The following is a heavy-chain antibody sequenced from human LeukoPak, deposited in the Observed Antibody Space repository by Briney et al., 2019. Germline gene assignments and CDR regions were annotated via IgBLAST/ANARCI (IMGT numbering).Heavy chain of an antibody. CDR2: ISGSGGST. D-gene: IGHD6-19*01. J-gene: IGHJ4*02. V-gene: IGHV3-23*01. Sequence: PGGSLRLSCAASGFTFDDYAMSWVRQAPGKGLEWVSAISGSGGSTYYADSVKGRFTISRDNSKNTLYLRMNSLRAEDTAVYYCAKDIVSGWSYPYYFDYWGQGTLVTVSS. CDR3: AKDIVSGWSYPYYFDY. CDR1: GFTFDDYA.